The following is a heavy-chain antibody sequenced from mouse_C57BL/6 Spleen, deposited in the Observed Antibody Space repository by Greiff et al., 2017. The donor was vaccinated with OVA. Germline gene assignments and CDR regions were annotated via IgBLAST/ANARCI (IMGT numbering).Heavy chain of an antibody. CDR3: ARKSSMDY. V-gene: IGHV1-42*01. J-gene: IGHJ4*01. CDR2: INPSTGGT. CDR1: GYSFTGYY. D-gene: IGHD6-2*01. Sequence: DVQLQESGPELVKPGASVKISCKASGYSFTGYYMNWVKQSPEKSLEWIGEINPSTGGTTYNQKFKAKAYMQLKSLTSEDSAVYYCARKSSMDYWGQGTSVTVSS.